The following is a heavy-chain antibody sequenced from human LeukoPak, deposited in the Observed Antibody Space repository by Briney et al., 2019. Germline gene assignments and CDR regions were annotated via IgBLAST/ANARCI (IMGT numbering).Heavy chain of an antibody. D-gene: IGHD2-15*01. Sequence: GGSLRLSCAASGFTFSDYAMTWVRQAPGKGLEWVSSITTNGVSANYADSVKGRSTISRDNSKNTLYLQMNSLRAEDTALYYCAKLTPASNYWGQGTLVTVSS. CDR1: GFTFSDYA. V-gene: IGHV3-23*01. CDR3: AKLTPASNY. J-gene: IGHJ4*02. CDR2: ITTNGVSA.